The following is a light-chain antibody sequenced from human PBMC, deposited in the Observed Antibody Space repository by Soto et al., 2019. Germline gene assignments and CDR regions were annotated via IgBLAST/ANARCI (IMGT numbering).Light chain of an antibody. V-gene: IGKV3-20*01. J-gene: IGKJ1*01. CDR3: LHYGSSPRT. Sequence: EVVLTQSPGPLSLSPGERATLSCRASPGVSANNLAWYQHKAGQTPRLLIYGASSRATGIPDRFSGSGSGTYFTLTISGLEPDDLAVYYCLHYGSSPRTVGRGTKVDIK. CDR1: PGVSANN. CDR2: GAS.